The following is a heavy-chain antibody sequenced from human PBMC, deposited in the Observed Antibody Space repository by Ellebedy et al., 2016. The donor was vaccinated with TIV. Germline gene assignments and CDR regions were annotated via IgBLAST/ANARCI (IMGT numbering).Heavy chain of an antibody. Sequence: PGGSLRLSCAASGFTFSSYAMNWVRQAPGKGLEWVSHISGSSATIYYADSVKGRFTISRENAKNSVYLQMNRLGVEDTAVYYCARDPAPNDYGDYGPLGYWGQGTLVTVSS. CDR2: ISGSSATI. D-gene: IGHD4-17*01. V-gene: IGHV3-48*04. J-gene: IGHJ4*02. CDR1: GFTFSSYA. CDR3: ARDPAPNDYGDYGPLGY.